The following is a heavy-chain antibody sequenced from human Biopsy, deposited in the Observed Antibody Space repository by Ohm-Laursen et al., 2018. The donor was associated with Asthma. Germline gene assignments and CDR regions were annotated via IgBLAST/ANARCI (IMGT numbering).Heavy chain of an antibody. J-gene: IGHJ4*02. CDR3: ARFIDGTFFVDY. D-gene: IGHD2/OR15-2a*01. V-gene: IGHV5-51*01. Sequence: ESLKISCNASGYTFSDSWIGWVRQMPGKGLEWIGIIFAANSETKYSPSFQGQVTISADMSISTAFLQWSSLKASDTAIYYCARFIDGTFFVDYWGQGTLVTVSS. CDR2: IFAANSET. CDR1: GYTFSDSW.